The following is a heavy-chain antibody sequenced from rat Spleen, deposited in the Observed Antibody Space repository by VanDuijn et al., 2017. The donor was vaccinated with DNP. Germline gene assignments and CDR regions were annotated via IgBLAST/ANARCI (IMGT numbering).Heavy chain of an antibody. V-gene: IGHV5S10*01. D-gene: IGHD1-11*01. CDR1: GFSFSDYA. CDR2: ITSSGGST. Sequence: EVQLVESGGGLVQPGNSLKLSCAASGFSFSDYAMAWVRQSPKKGLEWVATITSSGGSTYYPDSVKGRFTISRDNAKNTLYLQMNSLRSEDTATFYCTTDFERGYWGQGVMVTVSS. J-gene: IGHJ2*01. CDR3: TTDFERGY.